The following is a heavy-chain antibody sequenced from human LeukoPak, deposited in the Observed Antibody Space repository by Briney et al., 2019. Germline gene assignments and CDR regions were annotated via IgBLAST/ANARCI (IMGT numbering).Heavy chain of an antibody. CDR3: ARDAQQLSYKYWFDP. J-gene: IGHJ5*02. CDR2: IWYDGSNK. D-gene: IGHD6-13*01. Sequence: GGSLRLSCAASGFTFSSYGMHWVCQAPGKGLEWVAVIWYDGSNKYYADSVKGRFTISRDNSKNTLYLQMNSLRAEDTAVYYCARDAQQLSYKYWFDPWGQGTLVTVSS. CDR1: GFTFSSYG. V-gene: IGHV3-33*01.